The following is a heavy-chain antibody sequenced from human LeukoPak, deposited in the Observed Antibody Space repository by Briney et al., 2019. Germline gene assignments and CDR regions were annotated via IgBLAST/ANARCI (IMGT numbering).Heavy chain of an antibody. CDR2: INHSGST. J-gene: IGHJ4*02. D-gene: IGHD4-17*01. V-gene: IGHV4-34*01. Sequence: SETLSLTCAVYGGSFSGYYWSWIRQPPGKGLEWIGEINHSGSTNYNPSLKSRVTISVDTSKNQFSLKLSSVTAADTAVYYCARTPYGDYVYYWGQGTLVTVPS. CDR3: ARTPYGDYVYY. CDR1: GGSFSGYY.